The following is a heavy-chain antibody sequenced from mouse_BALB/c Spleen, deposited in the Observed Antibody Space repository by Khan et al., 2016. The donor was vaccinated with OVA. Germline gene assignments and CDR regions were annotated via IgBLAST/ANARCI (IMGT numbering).Heavy chain of an antibody. CDR3: SRSGYGFGAY. CDR2: INPGSGGT. Sequence: VQLQESGAELVRPGTSVKVSCKASVYAFTDYLIEWLKQRPGQGLEWIGVINPGSGGTNYNEKFKDKATLTADTSSSTAYMQLSSLTSDDSAVYFCSRSGYGFGAYWGPGTLVTVSA. V-gene: IGHV1-54*01. J-gene: IGHJ3*01. CDR1: VYAFTDYL. D-gene: IGHD1-2*01.